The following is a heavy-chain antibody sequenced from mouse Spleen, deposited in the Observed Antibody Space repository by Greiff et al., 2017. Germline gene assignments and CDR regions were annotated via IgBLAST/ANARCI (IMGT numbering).Heavy chain of an antibody. D-gene: IGHD1-1*01. CDR1: GYTFTSYG. J-gene: IGHJ1*01. CDR3: ARDIFGSSHWYFDV. CDR2: IYPRSGNT. V-gene: IGHV1-81*01. Sequence: QVQLQQPGAELVKPGASVKLSCKASGYTFTSYGISWVKQRTGQGLEWIGEIYPRSGNTYYNEKFKGKATLTADKSSSTAYMELRSLTSEDSAVYFCARDIFGSSHWYFDVWGAGTTVTVSS.